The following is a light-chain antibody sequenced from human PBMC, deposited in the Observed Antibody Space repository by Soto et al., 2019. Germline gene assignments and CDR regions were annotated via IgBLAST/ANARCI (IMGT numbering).Light chain of an antibody. CDR1: SGSIASNY. CDR2: EDN. Sequence: QSVSESPGKTVTISCTGSSGSIASNYVQWYQQRPGRAPTTVIYEDNQRPSGVPDRFSGSIDSSSNSASLTISGLKTEDEADYYCQSYDSSNRGVVFGGGTKLTVL. CDR3: QSYDSSNRGVV. V-gene: IGLV6-57*02. J-gene: IGLJ2*01.